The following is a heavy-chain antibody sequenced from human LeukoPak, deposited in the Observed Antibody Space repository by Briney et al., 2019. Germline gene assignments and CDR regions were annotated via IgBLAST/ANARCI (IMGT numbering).Heavy chain of an antibody. J-gene: IGHJ4*02. V-gene: IGHV1-18*01. CDR3: TRDRADSAGPEGH. CDR2: ISVSDGKR. D-gene: IGHD3-10*01. CDR1: GYTFTRFG. Sequence: GASVKVSCKASGYTFTRFGITWVRQAPGQGLEWMGWISVSDGKRHYSERLQGRVTITTDTSTSTVYMELRGLTSDDTAVYYCTRDRADSAGPEGHWGQGTLVTVSS.